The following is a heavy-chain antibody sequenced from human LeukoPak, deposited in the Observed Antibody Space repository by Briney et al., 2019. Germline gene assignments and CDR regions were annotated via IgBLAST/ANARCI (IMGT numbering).Heavy chain of an antibody. CDR1: GGSFSSYY. D-gene: IGHD1-26*01. CDR3: ARILSGSYWSWYYYMDV. Sequence: SETLSLTCTVSGGSFSSYYWNWIRQPPGKGLEWIGYIDYSGSTNYNPSLKSRVTISVDTSKNQFSLKLGSVTAADTAVYYCARILSGSYWSWYYYMDVWGKGTTVTVSS. J-gene: IGHJ6*03. CDR2: IDYSGST. V-gene: IGHV4-59*01.